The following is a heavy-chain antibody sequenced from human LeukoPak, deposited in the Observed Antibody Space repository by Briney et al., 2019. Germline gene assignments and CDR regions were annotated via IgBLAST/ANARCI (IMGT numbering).Heavy chain of an antibody. D-gene: IGHD7-27*01. CDR1: GFTFSSYS. CDR2: ISSSSSYI. CDR3: ARRVSSKLGTYYFDY. Sequence: PGGSLRLSCAASGFTFSSYSMNWVRQAPGKGREWVSSISSSSSYIYYADSVKGRFTISRDNAKNSLYLQMNSLRAEDTAVYYCARRVSSKLGTYYFDYWGQGTLVTVSS. J-gene: IGHJ4*02. V-gene: IGHV3-21*04.